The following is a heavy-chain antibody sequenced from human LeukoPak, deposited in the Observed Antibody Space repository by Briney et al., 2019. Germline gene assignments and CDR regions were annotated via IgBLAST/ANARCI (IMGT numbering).Heavy chain of an antibody. V-gene: IGHV3-7*01. CDR1: GFTFSSYR. D-gene: IGHD1-26*01. J-gene: IGHJ5*02. Sequence: GGSLRLSCAASGFTFSSYRMGWVRQAPGKGLEWVANIKQDGSEKYYVDSVKGRFTISRDNAKNSLYLQMNSLRAEDTAVYYCARERRELLGWFDPWGQGTLVTVSS. CDR3: ARERRELLGWFDP. CDR2: IKQDGSEK.